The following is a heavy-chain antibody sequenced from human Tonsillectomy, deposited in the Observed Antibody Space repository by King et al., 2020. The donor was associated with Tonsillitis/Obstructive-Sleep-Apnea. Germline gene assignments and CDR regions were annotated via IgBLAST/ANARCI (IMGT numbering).Heavy chain of an antibody. V-gene: IGHV4-39*01. CDR2: IYYSGST. CDR3: ARRGANWRRRGAFDI. Sequence: LQLQESGPGLVKPSETLFLTCTVSGGSISSSSYYWGWIRQPPGKGLEWIGSIYYSGSTYYNPSLKSRVTISVDTSKNQFSLKLSSVTAADTAVYYCARRGANWRRRGAFDIWGQGTMVSVSS. J-gene: IGHJ3*02. CDR1: GGSISSSSYY. D-gene: IGHD7-27*01.